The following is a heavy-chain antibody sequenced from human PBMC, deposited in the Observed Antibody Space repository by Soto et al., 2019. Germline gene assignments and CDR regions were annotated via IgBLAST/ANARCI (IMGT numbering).Heavy chain of an antibody. D-gene: IGHD3-22*01. CDR3: VKDDGGYPSTAPH. CDR2: ISGSGDRT. J-gene: IGHJ1*01. CDR1: GITMSNYP. V-gene: IGHV3-23*01. Sequence: EVQLLESGGGLVQPGGSLRLSCAASGITMSNYPMSWVRQAPGKGLDWVSGISGSGDRTYYADSAKGRFTISKDISKNSLSLQLDNLGVEDTAVYFCVKDDGGYPSTAPHWGQGTLVTVSS.